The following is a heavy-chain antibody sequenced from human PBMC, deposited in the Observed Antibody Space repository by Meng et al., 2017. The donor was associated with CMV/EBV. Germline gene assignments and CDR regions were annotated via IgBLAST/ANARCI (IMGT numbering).Heavy chain of an antibody. CDR2: ISYDGSNK. V-gene: IGHV3-30*04. CDR1: GFTFSSYA. CDR3: SREGAGTIYGMDV. D-gene: IGHD1-1*01. J-gene: IGHJ6*02. Sequence: GESLKISCAASGFTFSSYAMHWVRPAPGKGLEWVAVISYDGSNKYYADSVKGRFTISRDNSKNTLYLQMNSLRAEDTAVYYCSREGAGTIYGMDVWGQGTTVTVSS.